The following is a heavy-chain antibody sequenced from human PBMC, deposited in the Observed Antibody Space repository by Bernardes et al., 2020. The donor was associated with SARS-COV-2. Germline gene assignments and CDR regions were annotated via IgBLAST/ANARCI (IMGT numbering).Heavy chain of an antibody. V-gene: IGHV1-24*01. CDR2: FDPEDGET. CDR3: ATARIVGATDGFDP. CDR1: GYNLTELS. J-gene: IGHJ5*02. D-gene: IGHD1-26*01. Sequence: ASVKVSCKVSGYNLTELSMHWVRQAPGKGLAWMGGFDPEDGETIYAQKFQGRVTITEDTSTDTAYMELSSLRSEDTAVYYCATARIVGATDGFDPWGQGTLGTVSA.